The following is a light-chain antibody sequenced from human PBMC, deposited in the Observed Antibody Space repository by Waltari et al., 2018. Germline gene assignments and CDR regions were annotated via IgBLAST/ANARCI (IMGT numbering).Light chain of an antibody. V-gene: IGLV1-44*01. CDR3: ATWDDSLSGRV. J-gene: IGLJ3*02. Sequence: QSVLTQPPSASATPGQKVTISCSGSTSNIGTNTVTWYQLLPGTAPKTVIFANYHRPSGVPARFSASKSGTSASLVISGLQSEDEADYFCATWDDSLSGRVFGGGTKVTVL. CDR1: TSNIGTNT. CDR2: ANY.